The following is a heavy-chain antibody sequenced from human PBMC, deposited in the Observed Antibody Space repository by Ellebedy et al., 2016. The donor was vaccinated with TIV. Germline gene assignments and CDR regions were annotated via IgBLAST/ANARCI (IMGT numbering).Heavy chain of an antibody. V-gene: IGHV1-69*05. J-gene: IGHJ5*02. CDR1: GCTFSNHA. D-gene: IGHD6-13*01. CDR3: ARAMFYTSAWYVRWFDP. Sequence: AASVKVSCKASGCTFSNHAFSWVRQAPGQGLEWMGGIIPILGTIKDAQKFQGRVTMTRDTSINTDYMELSRLRSDDTAGYYCARAMFYTSAWYVRWFDPWGQGTLVTVSP. CDR2: IIPILGTI.